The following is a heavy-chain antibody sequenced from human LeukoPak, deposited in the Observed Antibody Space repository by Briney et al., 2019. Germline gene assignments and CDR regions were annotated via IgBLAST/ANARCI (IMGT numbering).Heavy chain of an antibody. CDR2: ISAYNGDT. CDR1: GYTFTNFG. D-gene: IGHD3-22*01. J-gene: IGHJ4*02. CDR3: ARKSSGYTKGYFDY. V-gene: IGHV1-18*01. Sequence: ASVKVSCKASGYTFTNFGLSWVRQAPGQGLEWMGWISAYNGDTYYAQRFHGRVTMTTDTSTSTAYMELRSLRSDDTAVYYCARKSSGYTKGYFDYWGQGALVTVSS.